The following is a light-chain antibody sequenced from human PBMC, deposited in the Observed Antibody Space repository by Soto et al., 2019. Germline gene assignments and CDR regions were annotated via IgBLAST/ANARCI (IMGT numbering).Light chain of an antibody. J-gene: IGLJ1*01. Sequence: QPVLTQPRSVSGSPGQSVTISCTGTSSDVGGYDFVSWHQQHPGKAPKVMIYDVSKRPSGVPDRFSGSKSGNTASLTISGLQAEDEADYYCCSCAGSYKDHYVFGTGTKVTVL. CDR3: CSCAGSYKDHYV. CDR2: DVS. CDR1: SSDVGGYDF. V-gene: IGLV2-11*01.